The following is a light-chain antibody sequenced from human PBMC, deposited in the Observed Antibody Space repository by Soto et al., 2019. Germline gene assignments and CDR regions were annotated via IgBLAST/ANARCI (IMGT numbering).Light chain of an antibody. CDR3: SSYTTSSVRV. Sequence: QSALTQPASMSGSPGQSITISCTGTNSDIGAYNSVSWYQQHPGMAPQLMIYDVSYRPSGISSRFSGSKSGNTASLTISGLQAADEDDYYCSSYTTSSVRVFGGGTKLTVL. CDR2: DVS. CDR1: NSDIGAYNS. J-gene: IGLJ2*01. V-gene: IGLV2-14*03.